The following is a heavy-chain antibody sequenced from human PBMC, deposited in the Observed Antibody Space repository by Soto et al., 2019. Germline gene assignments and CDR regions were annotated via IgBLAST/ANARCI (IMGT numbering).Heavy chain of an antibody. Sequence: EVQLVESGGGLVEPGGSLRLSCVASGFVFTRYSMTWVRQAPGKGLEWISYISETSGTIYYAASVKGRTTVSSDNAKKSVSLQINSLTDEDTGVYYCAKISGSYEGKFDLWGQGTLVTVSS. V-gene: IGHV3-48*02. CDR3: AKISGSYEGKFDL. CDR2: ISETSGTI. CDR1: GFVFTRYS. J-gene: IGHJ4*02. D-gene: IGHD1-26*01.